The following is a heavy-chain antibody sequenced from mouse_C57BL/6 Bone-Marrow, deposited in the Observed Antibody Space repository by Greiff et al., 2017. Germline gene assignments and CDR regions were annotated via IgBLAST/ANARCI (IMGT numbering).Heavy chain of an antibody. Sequence: QVQLQQSGAELVRPGTSVKMSCKASGYTFTNYWIGWAKQRPGHGLEWIGDIYPGGGYTNYNEKFKGKDTLTADKSSSTAYMQFSSLTSEDSAIYYCARRLGHWYFDVWGTGTTVTVSS. V-gene: IGHV1-63*01. CDR1: GYTFTNYW. J-gene: IGHJ1*03. CDR3: ARRLGHWYFDV. CDR2: IYPGGGYT. D-gene: IGHD4-1*01.